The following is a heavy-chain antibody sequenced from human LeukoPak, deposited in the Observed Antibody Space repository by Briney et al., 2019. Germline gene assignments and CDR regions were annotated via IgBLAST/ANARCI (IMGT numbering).Heavy chain of an antibody. J-gene: IGHJ3*02. V-gene: IGHV4-59*12. CDR3: AGGIRIPTQQLLKWAFDI. CDR2: IYYSGST. D-gene: IGHD6-13*01. CDR1: GVSINTYY. Sequence: SETLSLTCTVSGVSINTYYGSWIRQPPGKGLEWIGYIYYSGSTKYNPSLERRISISVDTSKNQFSLKLSSVTAADTAVYYCAGGIRIPTQQLLKWAFDIWGQGTMVTVSS.